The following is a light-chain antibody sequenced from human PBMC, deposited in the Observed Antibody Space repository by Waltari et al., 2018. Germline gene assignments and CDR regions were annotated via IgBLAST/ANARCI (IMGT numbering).Light chain of an antibody. CDR2: GGS. CDR1: LSVTTS. CDR3: QQYHHCPRA. V-gene: IGKV3-15*01. Sequence: DRVMPPFPATLSVSPGVSATFLCGPDLSVTTSLAWYHQKPGQAPRLLIYGGSTRATGIPARFSGSGSGTYFTLTITSLQSEDFAIYYCQQYHHCPRAFGQGTKLEIK. J-gene: IGKJ2*01.